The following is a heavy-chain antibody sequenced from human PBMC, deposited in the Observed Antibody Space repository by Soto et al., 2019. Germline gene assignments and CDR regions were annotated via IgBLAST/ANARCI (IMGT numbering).Heavy chain of an antibody. CDR2: IHYSGTT. CDR1: GGSMRNYF. Sequence: SETLSLTCTVSGGSMRNYFWTWIRQPPGKGLEWIGYIHYSGTTSFFPSYNPSLRSRVTISEDTSKNQFSLKLLSVTTADTAVYFCAAGEASSRNLAPYYLDFWGQGTLVTVSS. CDR3: AAGEASSRNLAPYYLDF. J-gene: IGHJ4*02. D-gene: IGHD6-13*01. V-gene: IGHV4-59*01.